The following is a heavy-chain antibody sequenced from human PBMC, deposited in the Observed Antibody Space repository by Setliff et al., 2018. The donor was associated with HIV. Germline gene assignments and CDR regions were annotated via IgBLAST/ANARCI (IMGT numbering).Heavy chain of an antibody. CDR2: IYHSGST. D-gene: IGHD3-3*01. V-gene: IGHV4-39*01. J-gene: IGHJ1*01. CDR3: ASPLARSYFWSGHTIYFQH. CDR1: GGSISNSRYY. Sequence: PSETLSLTCTVSGGSISNSRYYWSWIRQPPGKGLEWIGSIYHSGSTYYNPSLGSRVTISVDTSKNQFSLKLSSVTAADTAVYYCASPLARSYFWSGHTIYFQHWGQGTLVTVSS.